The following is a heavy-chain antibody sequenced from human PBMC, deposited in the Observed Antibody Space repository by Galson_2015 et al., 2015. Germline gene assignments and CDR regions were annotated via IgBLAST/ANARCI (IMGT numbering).Heavy chain of an antibody. Sequence: SVKVSCKASGYTFTGQSMHWVRQAPGQGLEWMGRINAKSGGTNYAQKFQGRVTMTRDTSISTAYMELTRLRSDDTAMYYCATSEGTWGQGTLVTVSS. CDR1: GYTFTGQS. J-gene: IGHJ5*02. CDR2: INAKSGGT. V-gene: IGHV1-2*06. CDR3: ATSEGT.